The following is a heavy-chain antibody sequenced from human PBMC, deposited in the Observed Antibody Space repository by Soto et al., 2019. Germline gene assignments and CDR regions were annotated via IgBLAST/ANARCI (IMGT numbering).Heavy chain of an antibody. V-gene: IGHV1-2*02. J-gene: IGHJ6*02. CDR1: GYTFSGYY. Sequence: QVQLVQSGAEVKKPGASVKVSCKASGYTFSGYYMHWVRQAPGQGLEWMGWINPNSGGTNYAQKFQGRVTMTRDTSISTAYMELSRLRSDDTAVYYCARDRGSGWYLTYYYYGMDVWGQGITVTVSS. CDR2: INPNSGGT. D-gene: IGHD6-19*01. CDR3: ARDRGSGWYLTYYYYGMDV.